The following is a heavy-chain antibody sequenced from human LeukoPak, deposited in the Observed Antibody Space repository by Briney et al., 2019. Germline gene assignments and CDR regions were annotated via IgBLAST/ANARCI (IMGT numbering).Heavy chain of an antibody. CDR3: ASVAD. D-gene: IGHD6-19*01. CDR2: IYYSGST. J-gene: IGHJ4*02. Sequence: SKTLSLTCTVSGGSISSSSYYWGWIRQPPGKGLEWIGSIYYSGSTYYNPSLKSRVTISIDTSKNQFSLKLSSVTAADTAVYYCASVADWGQGTLVTVSS. V-gene: IGHV4-39*07. CDR1: GGSISSSSYY.